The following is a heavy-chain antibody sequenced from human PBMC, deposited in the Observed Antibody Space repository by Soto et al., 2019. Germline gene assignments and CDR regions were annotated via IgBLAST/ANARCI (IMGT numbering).Heavy chain of an antibody. Sequence: ASVKVSCKASGYTFTSYAIGWVRQAPGQGLEWMGWISAYNGNTNYAQKLQGRVTMTTDTSTSTAYMELRNLRSDDTAVYYCARSSRTIIVVVIGLDPWGQGTLVTVSS. CDR3: ARSSRTIIVVVIGLDP. V-gene: IGHV1-18*01. CDR2: ISAYNGNT. CDR1: GYTFTSYA. J-gene: IGHJ5*02. D-gene: IGHD3-22*01.